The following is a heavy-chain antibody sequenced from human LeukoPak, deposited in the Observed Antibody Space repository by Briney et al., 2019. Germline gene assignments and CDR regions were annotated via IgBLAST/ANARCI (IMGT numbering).Heavy chain of an antibody. CDR2: ISWNSGSI. D-gene: IGHD3-9*01. V-gene: IGHV3-9*01. CDR3: AKGSDYGILTGTQGYFDL. CDR1: GFTFDDYA. Sequence: PGGSLRLSCAASGFTFDDYAMHWVRQAPGKGLEWVSGISWNSGSIGYADSVKGRFTISRDNAKNSLYLQMNSLRAEDTALYYCAKGSDYGILTGTQGYFDLWGRGTLVTVSS. J-gene: IGHJ2*01.